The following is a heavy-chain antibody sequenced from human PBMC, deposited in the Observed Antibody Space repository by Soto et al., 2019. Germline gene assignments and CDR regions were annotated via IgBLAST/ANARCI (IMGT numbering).Heavy chain of an antibody. Sequence: GGSLRLSCATSGFSFRSYAMTWLRQAPGKGLEWVSTISPTGGSTYYADSVKGRFTISRDDSKNTLYLHMNSLGAEDTAKYYCAKDFSRDSFSQKPSCGGDCYTLDSWGQGTQVTVSS. CDR1: GFSFRSYA. D-gene: IGHD2-21*02. CDR3: AKDFSRDSFSQKPSCGGDCYTLDS. CDR2: ISPTGGST. J-gene: IGHJ4*02. V-gene: IGHV3-23*01.